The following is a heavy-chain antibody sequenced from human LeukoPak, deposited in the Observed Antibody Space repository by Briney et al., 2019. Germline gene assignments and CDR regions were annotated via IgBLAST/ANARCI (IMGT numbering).Heavy chain of an antibody. D-gene: IGHD6-19*01. CDR2: IPYDGSNK. J-gene: IGHJ4*02. CDR3: AREASGGWYYFDY. V-gene: IGHV3-30-3*01. CDR1: GFTFSSYA. Sequence: GGSLRLSCAASGFTFSSYAMHWVRQAPGKGLEWVAVIPYDGSNKYYADSVKGRFTISRDNSKNTLYLQMNSLRAEDTAVYYCAREASGGWYYFDYWGQGTLVTVSS.